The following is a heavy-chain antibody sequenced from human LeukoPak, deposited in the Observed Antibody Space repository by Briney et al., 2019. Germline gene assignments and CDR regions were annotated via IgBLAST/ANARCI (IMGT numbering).Heavy chain of an antibody. D-gene: IGHD5-24*01. CDR2: MNEYGSEI. Sequence: GGSLRLSCSVSGFIFRDFSMSWVRQAPGKGLEWVAKMNEYGSEIFYVDSVKGRFTISRDNGKNSLYLQMNRLRAEDTAVYYCARDSSGRDGYNLHDYWGQGTLVTVSS. J-gene: IGHJ4*02. V-gene: IGHV3-7*01. CDR1: GFIFRDFS. CDR3: ARDSSGRDGYNLHDY.